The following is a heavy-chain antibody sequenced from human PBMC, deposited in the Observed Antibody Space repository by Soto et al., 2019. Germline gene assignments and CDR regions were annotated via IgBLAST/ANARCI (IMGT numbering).Heavy chain of an antibody. V-gene: IGHV1-2*04. CDR3: ARGRRLGPGITIFGVVIPSTYYFDY. CDR2: INPNSGGT. Sequence: ASVKVSCKASGYTFTGYYMHWVRQAPGQGLEWMGWINPNSGGTNYAQKFQGWVTMTRDTSISTAYMELSRLRSDDTAVYYCARGRRLGPGITIFGVVIPSTYYFDYWGQGTLVTVSS. J-gene: IGHJ4*02. D-gene: IGHD3-3*01. CDR1: GYTFTGYY.